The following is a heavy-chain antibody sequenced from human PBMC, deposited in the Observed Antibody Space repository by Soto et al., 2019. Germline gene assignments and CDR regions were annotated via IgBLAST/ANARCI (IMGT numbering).Heavy chain of an antibody. CDR3: ARDPYSSSSGVDY. D-gene: IGHD6-6*01. CDR2: IWYDGSNK. J-gene: IGHJ4*02. CDR1: GFTFSSYG. Sequence: GGSLRLSCAASGFTFSSYGMHWVRQAPGKGLEWVAVIWYDGSNKYYADSVKGRFTISRDNSKNTLYLQMNSLRAEDTAVYYCARDPYSSSSGVDYWGKGILVTVSS. V-gene: IGHV3-33*01.